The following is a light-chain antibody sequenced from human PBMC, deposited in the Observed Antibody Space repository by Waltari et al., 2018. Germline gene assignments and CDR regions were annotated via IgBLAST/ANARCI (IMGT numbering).Light chain of an antibody. J-gene: IGKJ5*01. CDR2: GAS. Sequence: EILMTQSPGTLTVSPGDTVTLSCRASQSVNTNLAWYQQKPGQAPRLLIYGASNRATGTPARFSGSGSGTEFSLAISGLQSEDFAVYYCQQYNDWPPITFGQGTRLDIK. CDR3: QQYNDWPPIT. V-gene: IGKV3-15*01. CDR1: QSVNTN.